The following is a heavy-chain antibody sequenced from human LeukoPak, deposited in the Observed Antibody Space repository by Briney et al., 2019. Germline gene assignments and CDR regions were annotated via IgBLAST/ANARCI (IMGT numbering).Heavy chain of an antibody. J-gene: IGHJ3*02. D-gene: IGHD2-21*01. CDR1: GFTFSSYA. CDR3: AKWRGMSTYCGGDCFPNDAFDI. V-gene: IGHV3-23*01. Sequence: GGSLRLSCAASGFTFSSYAMSWVREAPGKGREWVSAISGSGGSTYYADSVKGRFTISRDNSKNTLYLQMNSLRAEDTAVYYCAKWRGMSTYCGGDCFPNDAFDIWGQGTMVTVSS. CDR2: ISGSGGST.